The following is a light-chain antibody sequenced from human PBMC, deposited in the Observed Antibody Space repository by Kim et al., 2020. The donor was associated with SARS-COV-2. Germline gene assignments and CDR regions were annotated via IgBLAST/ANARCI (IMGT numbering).Light chain of an antibody. CDR1: SNIVGNQG. CDR2: RNN. V-gene: IGLV10-54*02. J-gene: IGLJ3*02. Sequence: RQTATLTCTGNSNIVGNQGAAWLQQHQGHPPKLLSYRNNNRPSGISERFSASRSGNTASLTITGLQPEDEADYYCSALDSSLSAGVFGGGTKLTVL. CDR3: SALDSSLSAGV.